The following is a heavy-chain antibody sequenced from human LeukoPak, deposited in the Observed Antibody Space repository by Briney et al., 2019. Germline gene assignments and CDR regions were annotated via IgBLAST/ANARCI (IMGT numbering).Heavy chain of an antibody. CDR3: AKRGDIVVVPAATAFDY. D-gene: IGHD2-2*01. J-gene: IGHJ4*02. CDR1: GFTFDDYG. Sequence: GGSLRLSCAASGFTFDDYGMSWVRQAPGKGLEWVSGINWNGGSTGYADSVKGRFTISRDNSKNTLYLQMNSLRAEDTAVYYCAKRGDIVVVPAATAFDYWGQGTLVTVSS. CDR2: INWNGGST. V-gene: IGHV3-20*04.